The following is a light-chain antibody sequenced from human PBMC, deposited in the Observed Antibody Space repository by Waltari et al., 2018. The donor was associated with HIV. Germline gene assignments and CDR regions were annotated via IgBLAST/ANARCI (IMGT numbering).Light chain of an antibody. CDR3: SSYSPRGSVV. Sequence: HSVLTQPASVSGSPGQSITISCSGPTSDLSSLNFVSWYQQSSGRAPKLIIFGVSSRPSGISDRASGSKSGDTASLTISALRTEDEADYFCSSYSPRGSVVFGGGTKVTVL. J-gene: IGLJ3*02. CDR1: TSDLSSLNF. CDR2: GVS. V-gene: IGLV2-14*01.